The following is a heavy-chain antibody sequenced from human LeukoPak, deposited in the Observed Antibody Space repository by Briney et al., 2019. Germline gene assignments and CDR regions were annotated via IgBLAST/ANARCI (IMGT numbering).Heavy chain of an antibody. Sequence: PGGSLRLSCAASGFTFSSYAMHWVRQAPGKGLEWVAVISYDGSNKYYADSVKGRFTGSRDDSKNTLYLQMNSLSAEDTAVYYCAKDGGLWVSAHWGDSWGRGTLVTVSS. J-gene: IGHJ4*02. CDR1: GFTFSSYA. CDR2: ISYDGSNK. D-gene: IGHD7-27*01. CDR3: AKDGGLWVSAHWGDS. V-gene: IGHV3-30-3*01.